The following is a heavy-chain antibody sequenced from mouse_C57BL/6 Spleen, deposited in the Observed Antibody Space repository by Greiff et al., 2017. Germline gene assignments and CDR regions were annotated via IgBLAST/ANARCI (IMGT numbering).Heavy chain of an antibody. V-gene: IGHV1-15*01. Sequence: VHLVESGAELVRPGASVTLSCKASGYTFTDYEMHWVKQTPVHGLEWIGAIDPETGGTAYNQKFKGKAILTADKSSSTAYMELRSLTSEDSAVYYCTRASSGSWFAYWGQGTLVTVSA. D-gene: IGHD3-2*02. J-gene: IGHJ3*01. CDR1: GYTFTDYE. CDR3: TRASSGSWFAY. CDR2: IDPETGGT.